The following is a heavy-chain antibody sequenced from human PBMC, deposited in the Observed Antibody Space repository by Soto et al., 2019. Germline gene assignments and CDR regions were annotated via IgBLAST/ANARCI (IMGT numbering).Heavy chain of an antibody. J-gene: IGHJ6*02. CDR3: ASESRADVAGMLVGYYGMDV. Sequence: GASVKVSCKASGGTFSSYAISWVRQAPGQGLEWMGGIIPIFGTANYAQKFQGRVTITADESTSTAYMELSSLRSEDTAVYYCASESRADVAGMLVGYYGMDVWGQGTTVTVSS. D-gene: IGHD6-19*01. CDR1: GGTFSSYA. V-gene: IGHV1-69*13. CDR2: IIPIFGTA.